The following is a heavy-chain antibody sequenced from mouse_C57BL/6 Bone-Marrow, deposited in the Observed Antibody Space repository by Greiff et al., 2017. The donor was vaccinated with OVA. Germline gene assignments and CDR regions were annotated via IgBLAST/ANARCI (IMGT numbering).Heavy chain of an antibody. D-gene: IGHD1-1*01. Sequence: EVQRVESGGGLVKPGGSLKLSCAASGFTFSSYAMSWVRQTPEKRLEWVATISDGGSYTYYPDNVKGRFTISRDNAKNNLYLQMSHLKSEDTAMYYCARGGSSSGCWDYWGQGTTLTVSS. CDR2: ISDGGSYT. V-gene: IGHV5-4*01. CDR3: ARGGSSSGCWDY. J-gene: IGHJ2*01. CDR1: GFTFSSYA.